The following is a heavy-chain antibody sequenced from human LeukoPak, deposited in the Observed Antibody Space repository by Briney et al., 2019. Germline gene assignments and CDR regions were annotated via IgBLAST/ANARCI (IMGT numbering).Heavy chain of an antibody. V-gene: IGHV3-30*04. Sequence: PGGSLRLSCAASGFTFSSYAMHWVRQAPGKGLEWVAVISYDGSNKYYADSVKGRFTISRDNSKNTLYLQMNSLRAEDTAVYYCARDRVSLPSFVLLWFGELLMYYWGQGTLVTVSS. CDR1: GFTFSSYA. CDR3: ARDRVSLPSFVLLWFGELLMYY. J-gene: IGHJ4*02. CDR2: ISYDGSNK. D-gene: IGHD3-10*01.